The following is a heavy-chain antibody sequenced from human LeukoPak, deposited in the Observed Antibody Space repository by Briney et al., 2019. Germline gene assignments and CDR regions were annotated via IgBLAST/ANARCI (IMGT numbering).Heavy chain of an antibody. D-gene: IGHD1-7*01. CDR1: GGSLNSYY. J-gene: IGHJ5*02. Sequence: PSETLSLTCTVSGGSLNSYYWSWIRQPPGKRLEWIGYIYNNGKTNYNPSLKSRVTISVDTSQNQFSLKVSSVTAADTAVYYCARDRTGTTLGWFDPWGQGTLVTV. CDR2: IYNNGKT. CDR3: ARDRTGTTLGWFDP. V-gene: IGHV4-59*01.